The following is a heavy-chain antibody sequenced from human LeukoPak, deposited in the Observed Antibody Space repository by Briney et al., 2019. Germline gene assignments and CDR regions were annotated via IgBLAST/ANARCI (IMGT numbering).Heavy chain of an antibody. Sequence: GGSLRLSCAASGLTFSNAWMNWVRQAPGKGLEWVGCIKSKTDGGTTDYAAPVKGRFTISRDDSKTTLYLQMDSLKTEDTAVYYCTTGGGLRRGVIIGGRYYGMDVWGQGTTVTVSS. CDR1: GLTFSNAW. CDR2: IKSKTDGGTT. D-gene: IGHD3-10*01. V-gene: IGHV3-15*07. CDR3: TTGGGLRRGVIIGGRYYGMDV. J-gene: IGHJ6*02.